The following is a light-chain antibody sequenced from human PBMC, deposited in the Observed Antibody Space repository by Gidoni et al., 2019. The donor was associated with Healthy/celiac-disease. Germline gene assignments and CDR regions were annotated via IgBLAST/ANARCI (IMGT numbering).Light chain of an antibody. V-gene: IGLV1-51*01. CDR2: DNN. Sequence: QSVLPPPPSVSAAPGQKVTISCSGSSSNIGNNYVYWYQQLPGTAPKLLIYDNNKRPSGIPDRFSGSKSGTSATLGITGLQTGDEADYYCGTWDSSLSAVVFGTGTKVTVL. J-gene: IGLJ1*01. CDR3: GTWDSSLSAVV. CDR1: SSNIGNNY.